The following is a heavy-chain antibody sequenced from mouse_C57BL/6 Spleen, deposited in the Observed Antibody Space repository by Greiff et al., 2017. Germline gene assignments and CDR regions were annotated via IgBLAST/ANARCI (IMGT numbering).Heavy chain of an antibody. D-gene: IGHD3-2*02. CDR1: GYTFTSYW. V-gene: IGHV1-52*01. Sequence: QVQLQQPGAELVRPGSSVKLSCKASGYTFTSYWMHWVKQRPIQGLEGIGNIDPSDSETHYNQKFKDKATLTVDKSSSTAYMPLSSLTSEDSAVYYCARSQTAQAPYYFDYWGQGTTLTVSS. J-gene: IGHJ2*01. CDR3: ARSQTAQAPYYFDY. CDR2: IDPSDSET.